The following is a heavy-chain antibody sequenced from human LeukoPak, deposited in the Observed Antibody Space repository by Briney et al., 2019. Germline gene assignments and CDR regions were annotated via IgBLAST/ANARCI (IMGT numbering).Heavy chain of an antibody. J-gene: IGHJ5*02. CDR1: GFTFSDYY. CDR3: ASDSSGYFGP. V-gene: IGHV3-11*01. CDR2: ISNGGSAK. Sequence: GGSVRLSCAASGFTFSDYYMNWLRQAPGRGLEWVSYISNGGSAKYYADSVKGRFTISRDNAKNSVYLEMNSLRAEDTAVYYCASDSSGYFGPWGQGTLVTVSS. D-gene: IGHD3-22*01.